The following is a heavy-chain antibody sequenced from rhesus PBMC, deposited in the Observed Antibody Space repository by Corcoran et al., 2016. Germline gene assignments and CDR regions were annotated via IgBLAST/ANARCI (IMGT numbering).Heavy chain of an antibody. J-gene: IGHJ4*01. D-gene: IGHD3-16*01. V-gene: IGHV4-173*01. CDR2: LSGSGGST. CDR1: GGSISSNY. CDR3: ARLGLYSGSYYYGY. Sequence: QLQLQESGPGLVKPSETLSLTCAVSGGSISSNYWSWIRQPPGQGLVGIGRLSGSGGSTDSNTALKRRVAISSDTSKSPFSLKLSSVTAADTAVYYCARLGLYSGSYYYGYWGQGVLVTVSS.